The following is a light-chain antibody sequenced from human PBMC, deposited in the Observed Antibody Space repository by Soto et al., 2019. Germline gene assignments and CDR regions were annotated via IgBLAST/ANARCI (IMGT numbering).Light chain of an antibody. CDR1: QSVFYSSNNKNY. CDR3: QQYYSTPLT. V-gene: IGKV4-1*01. Sequence: DIVMTQSPDSLPVSLGERATLNCKSSQSVFYSSNNKNYLAWYQQKPGQPPKLLIYWASIRESGVPDRFSGSGSGTDFTLTISGLQAEDVAVYYCQQYYSTPLTFGGGTKVEIK. CDR2: WAS. J-gene: IGKJ4*01.